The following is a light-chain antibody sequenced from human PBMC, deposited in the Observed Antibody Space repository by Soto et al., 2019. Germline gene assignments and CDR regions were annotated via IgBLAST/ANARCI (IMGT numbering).Light chain of an antibody. CDR2: ETS. Sequence: QAVVTQEPSLTVSPGGTVTLTCGSSTGAVTSGHYPYWFQQKPGQAPRTLIYETSNKHSWTPARFSGSLLGGKAALTLSGAQPEDEAEYYCLLSYGGARVFGGGTKLTVL. V-gene: IGLV7-46*01. CDR1: TGAVTSGHY. J-gene: IGLJ3*02. CDR3: LLSYGGARV.